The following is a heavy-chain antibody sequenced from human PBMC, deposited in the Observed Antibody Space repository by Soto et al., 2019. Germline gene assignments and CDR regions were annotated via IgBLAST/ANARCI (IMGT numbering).Heavy chain of an antibody. Sequence: GGSLRLSCAASGFTFSSYAMSWVRQAPGKGLEWVSAISGSGGSTYYADSVKGRFTISRDNSKNTLYLQMNSLRAEDTAVYYCAKGPMIVVVITWFDPWGQGTLVTVSS. V-gene: IGHV3-23*01. D-gene: IGHD3-22*01. CDR1: GFTFSSYA. CDR3: AKGPMIVVVITWFDP. J-gene: IGHJ5*02. CDR2: ISGSGGST.